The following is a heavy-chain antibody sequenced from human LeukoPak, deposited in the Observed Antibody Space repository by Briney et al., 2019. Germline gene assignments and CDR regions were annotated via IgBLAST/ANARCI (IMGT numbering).Heavy chain of an antibody. Sequence: PGGSLRLSCAASGFTFSSYGMHWVRQAPGKGLEWVAVISYDGSNKYYADSVKGRFTISRDNSKNTLYLQMNSLRAEDTAVYYCAKPPLQYSSGWFLHFDYWGQGTLVTVSS. CDR2: ISYDGSNK. D-gene: IGHD6-19*01. J-gene: IGHJ4*02. CDR1: GFTFSSYG. V-gene: IGHV3-30*18. CDR3: AKPPLQYSSGWFLHFDY.